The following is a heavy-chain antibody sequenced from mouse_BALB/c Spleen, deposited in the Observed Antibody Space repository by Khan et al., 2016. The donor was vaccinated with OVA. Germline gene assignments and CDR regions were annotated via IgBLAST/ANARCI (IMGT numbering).Heavy chain of an antibody. CDR2: ISPGSGST. CDR1: GYTFTSYW. V-gene: IGHV1S132*01. D-gene: IGHD1-1*01. J-gene: IGHJ4*01. Sequence: QVQLQQSGDDLVKPGASVKLSCKASGYTFTSYWINWIKQRPGQGLEWIGHISPGSGSTYYNEKFTVKATLTVDTSSTTAYIQLSSLTSEDSAVXFCASSSDNGIGPSAIDYWGQGTSVTVSS. CDR3: ASSSDNGIGPSAIDY.